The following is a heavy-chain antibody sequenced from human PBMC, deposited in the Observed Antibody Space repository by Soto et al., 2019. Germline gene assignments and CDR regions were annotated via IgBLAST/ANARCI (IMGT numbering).Heavy chain of an antibody. D-gene: IGHD4-17*01. J-gene: IGHJ4*02. CDR2: ISGSGTTT. Sequence: GGSLRLSCAASGFPFRTHAMSWVRQAPGKGLEWVSVISGSGTTTFSGDSVKGRFTISRDNSKNTLDLEMNSLRVEDTAIYYCAKXPVTETDEYSDYKYFDFWGQGTLVTVSS. V-gene: IGHV3-23*02. CDR3: AKXPVTETDEYSDYKYFDF. CDR1: GFPFRTHA.